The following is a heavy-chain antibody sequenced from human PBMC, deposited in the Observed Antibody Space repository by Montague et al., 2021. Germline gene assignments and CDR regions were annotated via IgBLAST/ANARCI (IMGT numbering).Heavy chain of an antibody. Sequence: SLRLSCAASGFTFSSYAMHWVRQAPGKGLEWVAVISFDGSNKYYADSVKGRFTISRDNSKITLFLQMNSLRAEDTAVYFCALVLRSFDWTRAGFDYWGQGTLVTVSS. D-gene: IGHD3-9*01. CDR2: ISFDGSNK. J-gene: IGHJ4*02. V-gene: IGHV3-30-3*01. CDR1: GFTFSSYA. CDR3: ALVLRSFDWTRAGFDY.